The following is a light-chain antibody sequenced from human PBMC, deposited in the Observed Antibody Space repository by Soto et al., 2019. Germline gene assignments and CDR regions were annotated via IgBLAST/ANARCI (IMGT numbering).Light chain of an antibody. CDR1: QNIRTW. Sequence: DIQMTQSPSTLSASVVDRVTITCLASQNIRTWLSWYQQKPWKAPKLLIYAASSLQSCVPSMFSVSRSGTEVTLTISGLQPEDFATNYCLQHNSDTRTFGQGAKVDIK. CDR2: AAS. J-gene: IGKJ1*01. CDR3: LQHNSDTRT. V-gene: IGKV1-5*01.